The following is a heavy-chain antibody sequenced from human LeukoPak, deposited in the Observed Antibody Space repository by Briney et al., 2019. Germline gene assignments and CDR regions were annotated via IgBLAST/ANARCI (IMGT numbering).Heavy chain of an antibody. CDR3: ARDAYSSGWYVGFDY. Sequence: GGSLRLSCAASGFTFSSYAMNWVRQAPGKGLEWVSYISSSGSTIYYADSVKGRFTISRDNAKNSLYLQMNSLRAEDTAVYYCARDAYSSGWYVGFDYWGQGTLVTVSS. CDR2: ISSSGSTI. J-gene: IGHJ4*02. CDR1: GFTFSSYA. V-gene: IGHV3-48*03. D-gene: IGHD6-19*01.